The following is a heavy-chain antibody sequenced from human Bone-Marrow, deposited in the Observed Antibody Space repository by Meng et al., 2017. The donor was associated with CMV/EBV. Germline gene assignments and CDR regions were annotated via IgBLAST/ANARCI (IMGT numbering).Heavy chain of an antibody. D-gene: IGHD1-7*01. J-gene: IGHJ4*02. CDR2: IITYNGNT. V-gene: IGHV1-18*01. CDR1: GYSFTSYC. CDR3: ARLPFKWNYGEDLDY. Sequence: ASVLDFCKAAGYSFTSYCISWVRQAPGEGLEWMGLIITYNGNTNYAQKLQGRVTMTTDNSTSTAYMELRSLRSDDTAVYYCARLPFKWNYGEDLDYWGQGTLVTVSS.